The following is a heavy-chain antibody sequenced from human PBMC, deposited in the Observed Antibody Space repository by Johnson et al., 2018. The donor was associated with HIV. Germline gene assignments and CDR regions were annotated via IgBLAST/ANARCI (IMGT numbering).Heavy chain of an antibody. V-gene: IGHV3-30-3*01. J-gene: IGHJ3*02. Sequence: QVQLVESGGGVVQPGRSLRLSCAASGFTFSSYAMHWVRQAPGKGLEWVAVISYDGSNKYYADSVKGRFTISRDNSKNTLYLQMNSLRAEDTAVYYCARDRPITMDPRGAGAFDIWGQGTMVTVSP. CDR2: ISYDGSNK. D-gene: IGHD3-10*01. CDR1: GFTFSSYA. CDR3: ARDRPITMDPRGAGAFDI.